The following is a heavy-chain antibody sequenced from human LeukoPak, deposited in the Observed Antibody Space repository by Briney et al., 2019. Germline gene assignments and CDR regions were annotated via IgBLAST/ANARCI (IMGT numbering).Heavy chain of an antibody. V-gene: IGHV4-59*01. CDR1: GGSISSYY. Sequence: SETLSLTCTVSGGSISSYYWSWIRQPPGKGLEWIGYIYYRGTTNYNPSLKSRVTISVDTSKNQFSLKLSSVTAADTAVYYCARGFRYCSGGSCYNWFDPWGQGTLVTVSS. J-gene: IGHJ5*02. CDR3: ARGFRYCSGGSCYNWFDP. D-gene: IGHD2-15*01. CDR2: IYYRGTT.